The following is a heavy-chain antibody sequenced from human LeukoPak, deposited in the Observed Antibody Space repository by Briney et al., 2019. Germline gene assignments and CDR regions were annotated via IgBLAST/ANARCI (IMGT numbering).Heavy chain of an antibody. CDR2: INHSGST. V-gene: IGHV4-34*01. D-gene: IGHD6-13*01. CDR3: ARGRAAGYFDY. J-gene: IGHJ4*02. CDR1: GGSFSGYY. Sequence: PSETLSLTCAVYGGSFSGYYWSWIRQPPGKGLEWIGEINHSGSTNYNPSLKSRVTISVDTSKNQFSLKLSSVTAADTAVYYCARGRAAGYFDYWGQGTLVTASS.